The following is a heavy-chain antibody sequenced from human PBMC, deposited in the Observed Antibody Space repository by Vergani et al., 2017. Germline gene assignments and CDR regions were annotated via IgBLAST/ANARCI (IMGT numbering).Heavy chain of an antibody. D-gene: IGHD1-26*01. V-gene: IGHV4-30-4*08. Sequence: QVKLQESGPGLVKPSQTLSLTCTVSGGSISSGDYYWSWIRQPPGKGLEWIGYIYYSGSTYYNPSLKSRVTISVDTSKNQFSLKLSSVTAADTAVYYCARGVGAWDNWFDPWGQGTLVTVSS. CDR1: GGSISSGDYY. CDR3: ARGVGAWDNWFDP. CDR2: IYYSGST. J-gene: IGHJ5*02.